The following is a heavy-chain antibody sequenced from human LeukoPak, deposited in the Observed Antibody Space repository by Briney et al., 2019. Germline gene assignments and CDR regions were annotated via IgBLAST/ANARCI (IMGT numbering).Heavy chain of an antibody. CDR2: INPNSGGT. D-gene: IGHD3-10*01. Sequence: ASVKVSCKASGYTFTGYYMHWVRQAPGQGLEWMGWINPNSGGTNYAQKFQGWVTMTRDTSISTAYMELSRLRSDDTAVYYCARGRITMARGVIPNYGMDVWGQGTTVTVSS. CDR3: ARGRITMARGVIPNYGMDV. J-gene: IGHJ6*02. CDR1: GYTFTGYY. V-gene: IGHV1-2*04.